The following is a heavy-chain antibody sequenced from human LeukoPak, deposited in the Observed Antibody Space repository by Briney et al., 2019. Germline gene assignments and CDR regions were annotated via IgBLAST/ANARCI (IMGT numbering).Heavy chain of an antibody. CDR1: GFTFSTYA. Sequence: PGGSLRLSCVASGFTFSTYAMSWVRQAPGMGLEWVSAITGSGLTTFYADSVKGRFSISRDNSRNMLLLQVNSLRVEDTAIYYCAKREDTAMALDYWGQGTLVTVSS. D-gene: IGHD5-18*01. CDR2: ITGSGLTT. V-gene: IGHV3-23*01. CDR3: AKREDTAMALDY. J-gene: IGHJ4*02.